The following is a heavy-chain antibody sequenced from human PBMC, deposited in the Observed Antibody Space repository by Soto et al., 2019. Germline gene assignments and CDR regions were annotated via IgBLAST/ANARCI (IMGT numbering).Heavy chain of an antibody. V-gene: IGHV1-18*01. CDR3: ASDLPDLDYYDSSGSQPNDAFDI. J-gene: IGHJ3*02. D-gene: IGHD3-22*01. CDR2: ISAYNGNT. CDR1: GYTFTSYG. Sequence: QVPLVQSGAEVKKPGASVKVSCKASGYTFTSYGISWVRQAPGQGLEWMGWISAYNGNTNYAQKLQGRVTMTTDTSTSTAYMELRSLRSDDTAVYYCASDLPDLDYYDSSGSQPNDAFDIWGQGTMVTVSS.